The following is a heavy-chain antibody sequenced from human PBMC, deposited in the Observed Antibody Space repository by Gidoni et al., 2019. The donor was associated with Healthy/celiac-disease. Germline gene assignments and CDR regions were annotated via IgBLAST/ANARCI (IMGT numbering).Heavy chain of an antibody. Sequence: EVQLVQSGAEVKKPGESLRISCTGSGYSFTSYWISWVRQMPGKGLDWMGRIDLRDSYTNYSPSFQGHVTNSADKSISTAYLQWSSRKASDTAMYYCARHNCGGDCYHDYWGQGTLVTVSS. CDR1: GYSFTSYW. V-gene: IGHV5-10-1*01. CDR2: IDLRDSYT. D-gene: IGHD2-21*01. CDR3: ARHNCGGDCYHDY. J-gene: IGHJ4*02.